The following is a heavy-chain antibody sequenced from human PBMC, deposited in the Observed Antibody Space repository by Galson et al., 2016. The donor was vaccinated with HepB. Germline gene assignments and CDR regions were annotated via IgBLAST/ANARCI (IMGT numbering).Heavy chain of an antibody. V-gene: IGHV1-2*04. CDR2: LSANSGAT. CDR3: ATSTGYRSGWGAFDI. D-gene: IGHD6-25*01. CDR1: GYTFTDYY. J-gene: IGHJ3*02. Sequence: SVKVSCKASGYTFTDYYMHWVRQAPGQGLEWMAWLSANSGATNYAQKFQGWVTMTRDTSISTAYMELTSLTSDATAIYYCATSTGYRSGWGAFDIWGQGTMVTVSS.